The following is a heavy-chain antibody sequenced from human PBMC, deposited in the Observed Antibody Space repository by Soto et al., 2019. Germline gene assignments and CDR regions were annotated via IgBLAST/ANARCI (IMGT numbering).Heavy chain of an antibody. J-gene: IGHJ3*02. D-gene: IGHD3-9*01. Sequence: SETLSLTCTVSGASISGYHWSWIRQLPGKGLEWLGQISYSGAANYHPSLKSRVTIFLHTSGNEFSLHLSSVTAADTAVYFCAASYYAILTGHFAFDIWGHGTMVTVSS. CDR1: GASISGYH. V-gene: IGHV4-59*01. CDR2: ISYSGAA. CDR3: AASYYAILTGHFAFDI.